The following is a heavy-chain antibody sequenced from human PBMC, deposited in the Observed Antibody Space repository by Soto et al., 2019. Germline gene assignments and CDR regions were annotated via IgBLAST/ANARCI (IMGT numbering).Heavy chain of an antibody. CDR3: TPAPHAKYYDFLELSRFDH. Sequence: GGSLRLSCAASGFTFSNAWMSWVRQAPGKGLEWGGRIKSKTDGGTTDYAAPVKGRFTISRDDSKNTLYLQMNSLKTEDTAVYYYTPAPHAKYYDFLELSRFDHWGQGTLVTVS. D-gene: IGHD3-3*01. J-gene: IGHJ5*02. CDR1: GFTFSNAW. V-gene: IGHV3-15*01. CDR2: IKSKTDGGTT.